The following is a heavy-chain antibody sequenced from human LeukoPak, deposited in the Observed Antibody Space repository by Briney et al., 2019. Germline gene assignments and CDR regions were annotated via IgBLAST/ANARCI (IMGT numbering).Heavy chain of an antibody. V-gene: IGHV1-2*02. D-gene: IGHD4-23*01. J-gene: IGHJ3*02. CDR1: GYTFTDYY. CDR3: ARDGNFDI. Sequence: GASVKVSCKASGYTFTDYYIHWVRQAPGQGLEWMGWINPNSGGTNYAQKFQGRVTMTRDTSISTVYTELSWLRSDDTALYYCARDGNFDIWGQGTIVTVSS. CDR2: INPNSGGT.